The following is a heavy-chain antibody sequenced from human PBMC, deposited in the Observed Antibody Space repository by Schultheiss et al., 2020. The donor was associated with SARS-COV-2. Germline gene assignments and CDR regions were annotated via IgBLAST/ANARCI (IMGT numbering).Heavy chain of an antibody. Sequence: GGSLRLSCTASGFTFGDYAMSWFRQAPGKGLEWVGFIRSEAYGGTTEYAASVKGRLTISRDDSKNTLYLQMNSLKTEDTAVYYCSRVRGMVRGVINLYGMDVWGQGTTITVAS. CDR2: IRSEAYGGTT. J-gene: IGHJ6*02. V-gene: IGHV3-49*03. D-gene: IGHD3-10*01. CDR3: SRVRGMVRGVINLYGMDV. CDR1: GFTFGDYA.